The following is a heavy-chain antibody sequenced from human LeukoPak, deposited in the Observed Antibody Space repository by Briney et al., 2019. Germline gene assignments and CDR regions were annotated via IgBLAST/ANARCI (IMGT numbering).Heavy chain of an antibody. CDR2: ISWDGGST. V-gene: IGHV3-43*01. J-gene: IGHJ4*02. Sequence: PGGSLRLSCAASGFTFDDYTMHWVRQAPGKGLEWVSLISWDGGSTYYADSVKGRFTISRDNSKNTLYLQMNSLRAEDTAVYYCAKAAQSYYFDYWGQGTLVTVSS. CDR1: GFTFDDYT. CDR3: AKAAQSYYFDY. D-gene: IGHD2-15*01.